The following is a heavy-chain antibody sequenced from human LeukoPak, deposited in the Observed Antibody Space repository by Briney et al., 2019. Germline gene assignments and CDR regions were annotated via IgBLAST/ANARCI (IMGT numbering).Heavy chain of an antibody. CDR2: INHSGST. Sequence: SETLSLTCAVYGGSFSGYYWSWIRQPPGKGLEWIGEINHSGSTNYNPSLKSRVTISVDTSKNQFSLKLSSVTAADTAVYYCARLSMVRGDPLDYWGQGTLVTVSS. D-gene: IGHD3-10*01. CDR1: GGSFSGYY. V-gene: IGHV4-34*01. CDR3: ARLSMVRGDPLDY. J-gene: IGHJ4*02.